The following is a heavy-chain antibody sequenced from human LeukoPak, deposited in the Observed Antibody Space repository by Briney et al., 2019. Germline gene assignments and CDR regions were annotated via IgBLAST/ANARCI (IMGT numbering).Heavy chain of an antibody. CDR3: ARGITGYSSGWRFDP. CDR2: MNPNRGNT. J-gene: IGHJ5*02. D-gene: IGHD6-19*01. V-gene: IGHV1-8*01. Sequence: ASVKVSCKASGYSFTSNDINWVRQATGQGLEWMGWMNPNRGNTGYAQNFQGRVTMTRNTSISTAYMELSSLRSEDTAVYYCARGITGYSSGWRFDPWGQGTLVTVSS. CDR1: GYSFTSND.